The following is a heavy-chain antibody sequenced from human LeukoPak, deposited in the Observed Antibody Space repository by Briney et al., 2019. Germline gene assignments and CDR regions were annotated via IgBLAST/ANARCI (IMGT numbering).Heavy chain of an antibody. Sequence: GGSLRLSCAASGFIFSHFDLHWVRQAPGKGLEWVAVIWSDGTNRYYGDSVKGRFSISRDDSQKRVFLQMNNLRADDTAVYCCARDAQSGFDYRNSLHYWGQGALVTVSS. CDR3: ARDAQSGFDYRNSLHY. CDR2: IWSDGTNR. V-gene: IGHV3-33*01. D-gene: IGHD4-11*01. J-gene: IGHJ4*02. CDR1: GFIFSHFD.